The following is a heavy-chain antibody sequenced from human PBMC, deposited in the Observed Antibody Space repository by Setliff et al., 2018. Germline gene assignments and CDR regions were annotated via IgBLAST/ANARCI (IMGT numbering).Heavy chain of an antibody. J-gene: IGHJ6*02. Sequence: GGSLRLSCAASGFTVSSFSMHWVRQAPVKGLDWVATLSDDGSNEFYADSVKGRFTISRDSAKNSLHLQMTSLSAEDTAVYYCARRLPYFGMDVWGQGTTVTVSS. CDR2: LSDDGSNE. D-gene: IGHD2-15*01. V-gene: IGHV3-30*03. CDR3: ARRLPYFGMDV. CDR1: GFTVSSFS.